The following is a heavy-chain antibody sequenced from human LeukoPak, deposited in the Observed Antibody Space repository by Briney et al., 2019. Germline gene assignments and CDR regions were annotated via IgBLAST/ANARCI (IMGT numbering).Heavy chain of an antibody. J-gene: IGHJ4*02. D-gene: IGHD3-22*01. Sequence: ASVKVSCKASGYTFTGYYMHWVRQAPGQGLEWMGWINPNSGGTNYAQKFQGRVTMTRDTSISTAYMELSRLRSDDTAVYYCAREREYYYDSSGYYPAHFDYWGQGTLVTVSS. V-gene: IGHV1-2*02. CDR3: AREREYYYDSSGYYPAHFDY. CDR2: INPNSGGT. CDR1: GYTFTGYY.